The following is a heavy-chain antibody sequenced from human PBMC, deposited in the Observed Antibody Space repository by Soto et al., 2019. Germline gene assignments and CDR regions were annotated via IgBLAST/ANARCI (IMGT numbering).Heavy chain of an antibody. D-gene: IGHD1-26*01. CDR3: ARDGREASGMDV. CDR2: IYYRGST. Sequence: TVSGGSISSHYWSWVLQAPGKGLEWIGHIYYRGSTSYNPSLRSRSTISVDTSNNQFSLKLNSVTTADTAVYYCARDGREASGMDVWGQGTKVTVSS. CDR1: GGSISSHY. V-gene: IGHV4-59*11. J-gene: IGHJ6*02.